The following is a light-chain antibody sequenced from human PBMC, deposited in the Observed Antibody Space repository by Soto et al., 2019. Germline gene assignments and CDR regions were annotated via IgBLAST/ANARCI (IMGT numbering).Light chain of an antibody. Sequence: QSALTQPDSVSGSPGQSFTISCTGTISHVGGYDCVSWYQHHPGKAPKLVIYDVTYRPSGVSDRFSGSKSANTASLTISGLQAEDEADYYCSSYTSSSTSVFGTGTKVTVL. CDR1: ISHVGGYDC. V-gene: IGLV2-14*01. J-gene: IGLJ1*01. CDR2: DVT. CDR3: SSYTSSSTSV.